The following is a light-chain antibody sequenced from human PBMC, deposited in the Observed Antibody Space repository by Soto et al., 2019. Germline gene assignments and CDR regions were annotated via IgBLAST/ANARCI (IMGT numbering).Light chain of an antibody. CDR3: QQYGRFLT. CDR2: RAS. CDR1: QSIDTA. Sequence: DVQMAQSPSTLSASIGDRVTITCRASQSIDTALAWYQQKPGKAPNLLIYRASNLESGVPPRFSGSGSGTDFTLAISSLQPDDFATYYCQQYGRFLTFGQGTKVDI. J-gene: IGKJ2*01. V-gene: IGKV1-5*03.